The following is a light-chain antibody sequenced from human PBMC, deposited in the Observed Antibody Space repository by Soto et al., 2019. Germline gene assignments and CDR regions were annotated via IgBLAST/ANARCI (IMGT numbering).Light chain of an antibody. CDR3: SSFAGGNNLL. Sequence: QSALTQAPSASGSPGQSVTISCTGTSSNVGGYNFVSGYQQHPGKAPKLLIYEVSKRPSGVPDRFSGSKSDNTASLTVSGLQAEDEADYYCSSFAGGNNLLFGGGTKLTVL. J-gene: IGLJ2*01. V-gene: IGLV2-8*01. CDR2: EVS. CDR1: SSNVGGYNF.